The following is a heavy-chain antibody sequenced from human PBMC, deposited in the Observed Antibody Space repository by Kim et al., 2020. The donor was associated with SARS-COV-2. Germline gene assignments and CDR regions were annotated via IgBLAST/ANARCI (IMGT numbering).Heavy chain of an antibody. CDR2: INPNSGGT. D-gene: IGHD2-15*01. Sequence: ASVKVSCKASGYTFTGYYMHWVRQAPGQGLEWMGWINPNSGGTNYAQKFQGRVTMTRDTSISTAYMELSRLRSDDTAVYYCAREGLGVAEGFDYWGQGTLVTVSS. V-gene: IGHV1-2*02. CDR1: GYTFTGYY. CDR3: AREGLGVAEGFDY. J-gene: IGHJ4*02.